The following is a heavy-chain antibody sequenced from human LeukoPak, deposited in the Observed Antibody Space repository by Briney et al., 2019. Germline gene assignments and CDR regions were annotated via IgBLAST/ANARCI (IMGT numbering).Heavy chain of an antibody. D-gene: IGHD6-19*01. V-gene: IGHV3-15*07. CDR3: ARSGYYSGWYSVGAFDI. CDR1: GITFSNAW. CDR2: IKSKVNGGTT. J-gene: IGHJ3*02. Sequence: PGGSLRLSCVVSGITFSNAWMNWVRQTPGKGLEWVGRIKSKVNGGTTDYAAPVKGRFTISRDDSKNTLYLQMSSLKTEDTAVYYCARSGYYSGWYSVGAFDIWGQGTMVTVSS.